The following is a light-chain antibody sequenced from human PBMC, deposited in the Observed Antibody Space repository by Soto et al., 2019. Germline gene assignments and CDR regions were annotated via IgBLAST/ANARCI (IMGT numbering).Light chain of an antibody. CDR3: QQYGSSPPT. CDR2: GAS. CDR1: QILTSSF. J-gene: IGKJ1*01. V-gene: IGKV3-20*01. Sequence: IVFTQSPSTLSLSPWGRATLSCRAIQILTSSFLAWYQQKPGKAPRLLIYGASSRATVITDRFSGSGSGTEFILTFNSLDPEDLAVYYCQQYGSSPPTFGQGTKV.